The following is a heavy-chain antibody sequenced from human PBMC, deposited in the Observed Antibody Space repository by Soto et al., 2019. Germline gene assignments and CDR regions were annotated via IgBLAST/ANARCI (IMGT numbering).Heavy chain of an antibody. CDR2: INAYNGNT. Sequence: QVQLVQSGAEVKKPGASVKVSCKASGYTFTSYGISWVRQAPGQGLEWMGWINAYNGNTKYAQKLQGRVTLTTNTFPSPAHMEVRSLGSVDTAVFFSAAILPPFDPWGQGTLVTVSS. J-gene: IGHJ5*02. CDR3: AAILPPFDP. V-gene: IGHV1-18*01. CDR1: GYTFTSYG.